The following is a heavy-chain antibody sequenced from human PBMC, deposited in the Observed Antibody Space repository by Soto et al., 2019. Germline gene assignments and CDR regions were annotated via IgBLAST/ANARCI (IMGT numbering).Heavy chain of an antibody. Sequence: QVQLVQSGAEVKKPGSSVKVSCKASGGTFSSYIISWVRQAPGQGLEWMGRINPMLGIANYAQKFQGRVTITADKSTSTAYMELSSLRSDDTAVYYCARFPQTAIVGAAYFDYWGQGTLVTVSS. V-gene: IGHV1-69*02. CDR2: INPMLGIA. CDR3: ARFPQTAIVGAAYFDY. J-gene: IGHJ4*02. CDR1: GGTFSSYI. D-gene: IGHD1-26*01.